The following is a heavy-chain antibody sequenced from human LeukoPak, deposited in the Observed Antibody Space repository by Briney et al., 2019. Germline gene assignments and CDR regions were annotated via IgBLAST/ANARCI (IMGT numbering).Heavy chain of an antibody. CDR1: GGSFSGYY. Sequence: LSLTCAVYGGSFSGYYWSWIRQPPGKGLEWVSSISISSSYINYADSVKGRFTISSDNANKSLYLQMNSLRADDTALYYCARGASVVPGIDNAFDIWGQGTMVTVSS. CDR3: ARGASVVPGIDNAFDI. D-gene: IGHD6-19*01. J-gene: IGHJ3*02. CDR2: ISISSSYI. V-gene: IGHV3-11*06.